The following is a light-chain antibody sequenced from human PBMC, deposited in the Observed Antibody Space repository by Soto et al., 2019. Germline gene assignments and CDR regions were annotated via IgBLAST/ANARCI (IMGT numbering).Light chain of an antibody. CDR1: QSINTN. Sequence: DIVMTQSPATLSVSPGERATLSCRASQSINTNLAWYQQKPGQAPRLLIYGASTKANVSPARFSGSGSGTECTLTISGLQADDFAVYYCQQYHQWPPKVTFGRGTRLDI. J-gene: IGKJ3*01. CDR2: GAS. CDR3: QQYHQWPPKVT. V-gene: IGKV3-15*01.